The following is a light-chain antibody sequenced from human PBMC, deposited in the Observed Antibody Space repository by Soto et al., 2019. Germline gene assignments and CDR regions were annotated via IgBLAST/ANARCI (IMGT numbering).Light chain of an antibody. J-gene: IGLJ2*01. CDR2: GDT. Sequence: QSALTQPPSVSGAPGQRVTISCTGSSSNIGAGFDVHWYQQLPETAPKLLIYGDTNRPSGVPDRFSGSKSGTSASLAITGLQAEDEADYYCQSYDSNLSGVVFGGGTKVTVL. CDR1: SSNIGAGFD. V-gene: IGLV1-40*01. CDR3: QSYDSNLSGVV.